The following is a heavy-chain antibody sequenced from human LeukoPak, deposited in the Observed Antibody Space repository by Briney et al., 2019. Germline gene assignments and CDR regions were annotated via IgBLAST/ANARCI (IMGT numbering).Heavy chain of an antibody. Sequence: GGSLRLSCAASGFTFSDYYMSWIRQAPGKGLEWVSGISWNSGSIGYADSVKGRFTISRDNAKNSLYLQMNSLRAEDTALYYCAKDGDGSGSYYLYYFDYWGQGTLVTVSS. J-gene: IGHJ4*02. V-gene: IGHV3-9*01. CDR3: AKDGDGSGSYYLYYFDY. CDR1: GFTFSDYY. D-gene: IGHD3-10*01. CDR2: ISWNSGSI.